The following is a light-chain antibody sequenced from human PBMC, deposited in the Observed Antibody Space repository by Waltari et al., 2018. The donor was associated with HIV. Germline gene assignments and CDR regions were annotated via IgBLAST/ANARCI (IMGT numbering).Light chain of an antibody. CDR3: AVWEDSLRGGV. J-gene: IGLJ3*02. CDR1: NSNIGSNS. V-gene: IGLV1-47*01. CDR2: RAD. Sequence: QSVVTQPPSASGTPGQRVVISCSGSNSNIGSNSVNWYQQVPGAAPKTLISRADQQFSGVPDRFSGSKSPTSSSLATGELRCEDEADYYWAVWEDSLRGGVFGGGTKLTVL.